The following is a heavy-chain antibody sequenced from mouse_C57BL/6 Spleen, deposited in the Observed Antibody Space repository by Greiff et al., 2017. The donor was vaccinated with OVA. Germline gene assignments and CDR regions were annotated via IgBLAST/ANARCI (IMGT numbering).Heavy chain of an antibody. Sequence: EVMLVESGGGLVQPGGSLKLSCAASGYTFSDYYMYWVRQTPEKRLEWVAYISNGGGSTYYTDTVKGRFTITRDNAKNTLYLHMSRLTSEDTAMYYCARHGCNREVWGTGTTVTVSS. CDR3: ARHGCNREV. V-gene: IGHV5-12*01. J-gene: IGHJ1*03. CDR2: ISNGGGST. D-gene: IGHD2-1*01. CDR1: GYTFSDYY.